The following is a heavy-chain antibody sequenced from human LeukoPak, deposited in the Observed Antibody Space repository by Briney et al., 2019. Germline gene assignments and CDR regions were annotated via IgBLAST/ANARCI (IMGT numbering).Heavy chain of an antibody. J-gene: IGHJ4*02. V-gene: IGHV3-7*01. Sequence: PGGSLRLSCAASGFTFSNYWMSWVRQAPGKGLEWVANMNQDGSQKNYVDSVKGRFTISRDNAKNSLYLQMNSLRAEDTAVYYCASLSRPYSSGWSEFDYWGREPWSPSPQ. CDR2: MNQDGSQK. CDR3: ASLSRPYSSGWSEFDY. CDR1: GFTFSNYW. D-gene: IGHD6-19*01.